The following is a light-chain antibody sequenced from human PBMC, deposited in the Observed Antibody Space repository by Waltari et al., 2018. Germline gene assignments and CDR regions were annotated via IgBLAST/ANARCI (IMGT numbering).Light chain of an antibody. V-gene: IGKV3-20*01. CDR1: ESVSRG. CDR3: QHYLRLPVT. Sequence: EIVLTQSPGTLSLSVGERATVSCRASESVSRGLAWYPQKPGQAPRLLIYGASTRATGSPDRVSGSGSGTDFSLTISRLEPDDFAVYYCQHYLRLPVTFGQGTTVEI. J-gene: IGKJ1*01. CDR2: GAS.